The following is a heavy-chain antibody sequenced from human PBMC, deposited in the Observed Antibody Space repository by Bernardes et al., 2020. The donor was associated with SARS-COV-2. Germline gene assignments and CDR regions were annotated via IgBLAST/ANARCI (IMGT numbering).Heavy chain of an antibody. J-gene: IGHJ6*02. D-gene: IGHD3-3*01. CDR3: ARGITIFGVIYFALDV. CDR2: ITSDGSSP. V-gene: IGHV3-74*03. Sequence: GGSLRVSCAASGFTFNTYWMHWVRQAPGKGLVWVSRITSDGSSPTYADSVKGRFTISRDNAKNTLYLQMTSLRAEDTGVYFCARGITIFGVIYFALDVWGRGTTVTVSS. CDR1: GFTFNTYW.